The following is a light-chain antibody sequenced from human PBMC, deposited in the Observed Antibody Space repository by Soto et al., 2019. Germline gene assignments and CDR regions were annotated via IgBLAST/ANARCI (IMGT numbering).Light chain of an antibody. CDR3: SSYTSSMANV. V-gene: IGLV2-14*01. Sequence: QSALTQPASVSGSPGQSITISCAGTSSDVGGYNYVSWYQQHPGKAPKLMIYDDSNRPSGVSNRFSGSKSGNTASLTISGXXXXXXXDXYCSSYTSSMANVFGTGTKVTV. CDR2: DDS. J-gene: IGLJ1*01. CDR1: SSDVGGYNY.